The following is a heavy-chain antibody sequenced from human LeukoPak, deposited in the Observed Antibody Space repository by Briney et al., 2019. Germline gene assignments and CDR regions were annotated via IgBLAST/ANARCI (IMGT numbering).Heavy chain of an antibody. J-gene: IGHJ4*02. D-gene: IGHD3-10*01. Sequence: GGSLRLSCAASGFTVSSNYMSWVRQAPGKGLEWVSVIYSGGSTYYADSVKGRFTISRDNSKDTLYLQMNSLRAEDTAVYYCARAPLWFGELTWYYFDYWGQGTLVTVSS. CDR2: IYSGGST. CDR1: GFTVSSNY. CDR3: ARAPLWFGELTWYYFDY. V-gene: IGHV3-66*01.